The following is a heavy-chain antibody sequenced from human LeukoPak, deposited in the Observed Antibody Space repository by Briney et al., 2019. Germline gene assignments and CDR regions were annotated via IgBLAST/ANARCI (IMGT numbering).Heavy chain of an antibody. CDR3: ARDLVVPPYNWFDP. V-gene: IGHV4-4*07. Sequence: SETLSLTCTVSGGSISSYYWSWIRQPAGKGLEWIGRIYSSGSTNYNPSLKGRVAMSVDTSNDQFSLKLSSVTAADTAVYYCARDLVVPPYNWFDPWGQGTLVTVSS. J-gene: IGHJ5*02. CDR2: IYSSGST. D-gene: IGHD2-2*01. CDR1: GGSISSYY.